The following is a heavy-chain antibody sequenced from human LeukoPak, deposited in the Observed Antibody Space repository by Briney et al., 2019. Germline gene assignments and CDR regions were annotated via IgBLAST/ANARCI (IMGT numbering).Heavy chain of an antibody. Sequence: GGSLRLSCAASGFTFSSYAMSWVRQAPGKGLEWVSAISGSGGSTYYADSVKGRFAISRDNSKNTLYLQMNSLRAEDTAVYYCAKDLGYYDSSGPAHYWGQGTLVTVSS. J-gene: IGHJ4*02. CDR1: GFTFSSYA. CDR2: ISGSGGST. D-gene: IGHD3-22*01. CDR3: AKDLGYYDSSGPAHY. V-gene: IGHV3-23*01.